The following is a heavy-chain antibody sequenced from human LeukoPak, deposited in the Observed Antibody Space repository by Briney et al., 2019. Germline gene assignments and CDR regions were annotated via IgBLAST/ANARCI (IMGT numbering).Heavy chain of an antibody. CDR3: ARDTIAMVTGADY. CDR1: GFTFSSYG. Sequence: GGSLRLSCAASGFTFSSYGMHWVRQAPGKGLEWVAVIWYDGSNKYYADSVKGRFSISRDNSKNTLYLQMNSLRGDDTAVYYCARDTIAMVTGADYWGQGTLVTVSS. D-gene: IGHD5-18*01. J-gene: IGHJ4*02. CDR2: IWYDGSNK. V-gene: IGHV3-33*01.